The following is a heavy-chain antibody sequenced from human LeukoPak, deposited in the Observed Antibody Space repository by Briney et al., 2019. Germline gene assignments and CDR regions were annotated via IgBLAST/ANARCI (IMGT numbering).Heavy chain of an antibody. Sequence: GGSLRLSCAASGFTFSSYSMNWVRQAPGKGREWVSYISSSSSTIYYADSVKGRFTISRDNAKNSLYLQMNSLRAEDTAVYYCARLGDYEGHYYYMDVWGKGTTVTVSS. J-gene: IGHJ6*03. CDR3: ARLGDYEGHYYYMDV. CDR2: ISSSSSTI. D-gene: IGHD4-17*01. CDR1: GFTFSSYS. V-gene: IGHV3-48*04.